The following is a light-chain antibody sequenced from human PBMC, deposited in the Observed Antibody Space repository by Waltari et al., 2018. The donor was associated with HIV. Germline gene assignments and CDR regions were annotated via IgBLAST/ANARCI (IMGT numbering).Light chain of an antibody. V-gene: IGKV1-39*01. Sequence: DIQMTQSPSPLSASVGDSVSITCRASQTVTNKVNWYQQKPGKAPQLLIYDVSTLQSGVPSRFRGGGSGTDFTLTITSLQPDDFATYFCQQSYSSPLTFGPGTKLDIK. CDR1: QTVTNK. CDR3: QQSYSSPLT. J-gene: IGKJ3*01. CDR2: DVS.